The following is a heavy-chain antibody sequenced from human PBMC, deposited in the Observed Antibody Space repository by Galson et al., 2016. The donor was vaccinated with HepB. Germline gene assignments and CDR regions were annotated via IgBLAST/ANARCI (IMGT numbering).Heavy chain of an antibody. CDR3: AKDLSPTMIVVVDDAFDV. CDR1: GFTFDDYG. D-gene: IGHD3-22*01. V-gene: IGHV3-30*18. CDR2: ISYDGSNK. Sequence: SLRLSCAASGFTFDDYGMSWVRQVPGKGLEWVAVISYDGSNKYYADSVKGRFTISRDNSKNTLYLQMNSLRAEDTAVYYCAKDLSPTMIVVVDDAFDVWGQGTMVTVSS. J-gene: IGHJ3*01.